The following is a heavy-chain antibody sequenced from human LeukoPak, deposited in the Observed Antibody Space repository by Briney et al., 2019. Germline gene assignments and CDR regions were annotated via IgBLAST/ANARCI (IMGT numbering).Heavy chain of an antibody. V-gene: IGHV4-34*01. D-gene: IGHD3-3*01. CDR2: INHSGTT. Sequence: PSETLSLTCAVYGGSLSGYYWTWIRQPPGKGLEWIAEINHSGTTNYNSSLLSRVTVSIDTSKNHFSLNVSSVTAADTAVYYCARGRRFVPPWGQGALVTVSS. CDR1: GGSLSGYY. CDR3: ARGRRFVPP. J-gene: IGHJ5*02.